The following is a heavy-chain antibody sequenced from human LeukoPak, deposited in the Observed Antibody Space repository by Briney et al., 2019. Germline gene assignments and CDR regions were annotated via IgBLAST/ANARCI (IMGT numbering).Heavy chain of an antibody. Sequence: GGSLRLSCAASGFIFSTYPMGWVRQAPGKGLEWVAVITGGGATTYHADSLEGRFTISRDNPKNVLFLQMDSLRAEGTAVYYCAKSRAPYCTNGACFRGLDYWGLGTLVTVSS. D-gene: IGHD2-8*01. J-gene: IGHJ4*02. CDR3: AKSRAPYCTNGACFRGLDY. CDR2: ITGGGATT. V-gene: IGHV3-23*01. CDR1: GFIFSTYP.